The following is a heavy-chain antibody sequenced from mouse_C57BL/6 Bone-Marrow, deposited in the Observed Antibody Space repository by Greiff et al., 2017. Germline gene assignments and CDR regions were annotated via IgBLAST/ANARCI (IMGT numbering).Heavy chain of an antibody. D-gene: IGHD2-4*01. J-gene: IGHJ3*01. CDR2: INYDGSST. V-gene: IGHV5-16*01. CDR3: AREDYDYDGWFAY. Sequence: EVHLVESEGGLVQPGSSMKLSCTASGFTFSDYYMAWVRQVPEKGLEWVANINYDGSSTYYLDSLKSRFIISRDNAKNILYLQMSSLKSEDTATYYCAREDYDYDGWFAYWGQGTLVTVSA. CDR1: GFTFSDYY.